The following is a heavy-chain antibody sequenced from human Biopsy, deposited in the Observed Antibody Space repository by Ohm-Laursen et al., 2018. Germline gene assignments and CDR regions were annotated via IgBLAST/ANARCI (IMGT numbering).Heavy chain of an antibody. J-gene: IGHJ6*02. Sequence: GTLSLTCTVSGGSISSDYWSWIRQTPGKGLEWIGYIYYSGSTNYDPSLKSRVTISVDTSKNQFSLRLNSVTAADTAVYYCARATNSTGWPYYYFYGMDVWGQGATVTVSS. CDR1: GGSISSDY. V-gene: IGHV4-59*01. CDR3: ARATNSTGWPYYYFYGMDV. D-gene: IGHD2/OR15-2a*01. CDR2: IYYSGST.